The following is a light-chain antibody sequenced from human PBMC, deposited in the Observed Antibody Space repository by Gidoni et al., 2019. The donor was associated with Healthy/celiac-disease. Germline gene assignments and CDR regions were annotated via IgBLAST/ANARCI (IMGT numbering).Light chain of an antibody. CDR1: QGISRW. J-gene: IGKJ5*01. CDR3: QQANSLPFT. V-gene: IGKV1-12*02. CDR2: TAS. Sequence: DIQMTQSPSSVSASVGDRVTITSRASQGISRWLAGYQQKPGKAPKLLIYTASNLQSGVPSRFSGSGSGTEFTLTISTLHPEDFATYYCQQANSLPFTFGQGTRLQIK.